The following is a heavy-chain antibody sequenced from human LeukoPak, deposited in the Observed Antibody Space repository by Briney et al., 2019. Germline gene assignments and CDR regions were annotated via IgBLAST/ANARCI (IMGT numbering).Heavy chain of an antibody. CDR3: ARHLPAPNSNNYFDY. CDR1: GGSISSTSYY. V-gene: IGHV4-39*01. D-gene: IGHD6-13*01. CDR2: IIHGGST. Sequence: PSETLSLTCTVSGGSISSTSYYWSWIRQPPGKGLEWIGEIIHGGSTHYNPSLKSRVTISINTTNNQFSLKLSSVTAADTAVYYCARHLPAPNSNNYFDYWGQGNLVTVSP. J-gene: IGHJ4*02.